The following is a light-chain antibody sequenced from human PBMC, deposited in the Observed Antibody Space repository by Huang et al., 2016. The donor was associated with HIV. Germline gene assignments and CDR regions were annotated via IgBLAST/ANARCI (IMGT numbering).Light chain of an antibody. CDR3: QQSDRFPLT. CDR2: AAS. Sequence: DIQMTQSPSSVSASVGDKVTITCRASQDISTWLAWYQHKPGKAPKLLIFAASRLHDAVPPRFSGTGSGTSFTLTITNLQPDDFATYYCQQSDRFPLTFGGGTRVDIK. V-gene: IGKV1-12*01. J-gene: IGKJ4*01. CDR1: QDISTW.